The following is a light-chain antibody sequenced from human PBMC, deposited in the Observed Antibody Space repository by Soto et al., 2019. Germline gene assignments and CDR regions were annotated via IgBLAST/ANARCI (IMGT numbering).Light chain of an antibody. J-gene: IGKJ4*01. Sequence: DIKMTQSPSSLSACVGDRVTITCQASQDITSYLSWYQQKPGKAPKLLIYLASNLELGVPSRFSCGGSGTEFTLTISSLQPEDFGSYYCQQYDHLPSFGGGTKVEI. CDR1: QDITSY. CDR3: QQYDHLPS. V-gene: IGKV1-33*01. CDR2: LAS.